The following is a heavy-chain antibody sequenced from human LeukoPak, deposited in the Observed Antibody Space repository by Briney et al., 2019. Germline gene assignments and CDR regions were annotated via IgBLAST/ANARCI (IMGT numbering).Heavy chain of an antibody. CDR3: ARDTSSGWSGYYRLYYYYGMDV. J-gene: IGHJ6*02. CDR2: ISAYSGNT. D-gene: IGHD3-3*01. CDR1: GYTFTSYG. Sequence: GASVKVSCKASGYTFTSYGISWVRQAPGQGLEWMGWISAYSGNTNYAQKLQGRVTMTTDTSTSTAYMELRSLRSDDTAVYYCARDTSSGWSGYYRLYYYYGMDVWGQGTTVTVSS. V-gene: IGHV1-18*01.